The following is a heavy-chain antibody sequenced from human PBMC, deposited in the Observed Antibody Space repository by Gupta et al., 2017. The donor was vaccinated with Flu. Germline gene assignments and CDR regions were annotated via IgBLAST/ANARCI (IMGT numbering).Heavy chain of an antibody. CDR3: ARSERRKGVYFDY. J-gene: IGHJ4*02. Sequence: EVQLVESGGGLVQPGRSLRLSCAASGFAFAEYSMHWVRQAPGKGLEWVSGISWDSVYIDYADSVKGRFTISRDNGKNSLYLQMNSLGAEDTALYYCARSERRKGVYFDYWGPGNRVTVSS. D-gene: IGHD1-26*01. V-gene: IGHV3-9*01. CDR2: ISWDSVYI. CDR1: GFAFAEYS.